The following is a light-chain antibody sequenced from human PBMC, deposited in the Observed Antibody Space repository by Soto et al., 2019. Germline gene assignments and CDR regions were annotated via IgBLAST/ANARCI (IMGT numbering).Light chain of an antibody. CDR3: QHYSNWPPT. J-gene: IGKJ3*01. V-gene: IGKV3-15*01. CDR1: ESVHRN. CDR2: YAS. Sequence: EMVMTQSPATLSVSPGERVTLSCRASESVHRNLAWYQQKPGQGPSLLIYYASTRATGVPDRFTGSGSGTEFTLTISSLQSDDFGVYHCQHYSNWPPTFGPGTNVEIK.